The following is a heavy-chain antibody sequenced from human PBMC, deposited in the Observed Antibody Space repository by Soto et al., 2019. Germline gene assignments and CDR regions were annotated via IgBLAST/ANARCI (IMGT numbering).Heavy chain of an antibody. Sequence: ASVKVSCKASGYTFTGYYMRWVRQAPGQGLEWMGWINPNSGGTNYAQKFQGRVTMTRDTSISTAYMELSRLRSDDTAVYYCARDKIVEWVDTASYGMDVWGQGTTVTVSS. CDR3: ARDKIVEWVDTASYGMDV. CDR1: GYTFTGYY. V-gene: IGHV1-2*02. CDR2: INPNSGGT. D-gene: IGHD5-18*01. J-gene: IGHJ6*02.